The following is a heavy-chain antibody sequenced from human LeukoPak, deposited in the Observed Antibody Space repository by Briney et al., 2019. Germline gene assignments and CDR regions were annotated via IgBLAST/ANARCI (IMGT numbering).Heavy chain of an antibody. Sequence: GGSLRLSCAASGFTFSSYSMNWVRQAPGKGLEWVSYISSSSSTIYYAGSVEGRFTISRDNAKNSLYLQMNSLRAEDTAVYYCARDEQWLAHPFDYWGQGTLVTVSS. CDR1: GFTFSSYS. CDR2: ISSSSSTI. CDR3: ARDEQWLAHPFDY. V-gene: IGHV3-48*01. D-gene: IGHD6-19*01. J-gene: IGHJ4*02.